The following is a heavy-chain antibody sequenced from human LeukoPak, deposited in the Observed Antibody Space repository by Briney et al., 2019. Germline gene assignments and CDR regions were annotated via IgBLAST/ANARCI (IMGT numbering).Heavy chain of an antibody. CDR2: IIPIFGTA. CDR3: ARGQAADCRSTSCYGGVDY. V-gene: IGHV1-69*05. D-gene: IGHD2-2*01. J-gene: IGHJ4*02. Sequence: GASVKVSCKASGGTFSSYAISWVRQAPGQGLEWMGGIIPIFGTANYAQKFQGRVTITTDESTSTAYMELSSLRSEDTAVYYCARGQAADCRSTSCYGGVDYWGQGTLVTVSS. CDR1: GGTFSSYA.